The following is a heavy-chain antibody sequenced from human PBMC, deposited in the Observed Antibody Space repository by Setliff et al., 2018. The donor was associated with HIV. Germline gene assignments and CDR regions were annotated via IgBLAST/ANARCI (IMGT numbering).Heavy chain of an antibody. CDR1: GGSISGDF. V-gene: IGHV4-4*07. D-gene: IGHD2-21*02. CDR2: THASGTT. Sequence: SETLSLTCTVSGGSISGDFWTWIRQPAGEGLGWIGRTHASGTTQCEPSLKNRCSMSIDTSKNQFSLKLSSVTAADTAVYYCARQTATGTSATFDSWGQGSLVTVSS. CDR3: ARQTATGTSATFDS. J-gene: IGHJ4*02.